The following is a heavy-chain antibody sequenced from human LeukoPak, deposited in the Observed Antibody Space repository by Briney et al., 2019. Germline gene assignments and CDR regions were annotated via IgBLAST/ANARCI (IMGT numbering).Heavy chain of an antibody. Sequence: SVKVSCKASGSTFSSYAISWVRQAPGQGLEWMGGIIPIFGTANYAQKFQGRVTITADESTSTAYMELSSLRSEDTAVYYCARQHAPDNSGLLLDPWGQGTLVTVSS. D-gene: IGHD3-22*01. V-gene: IGHV1-69*13. CDR3: ARQHAPDNSGLLLDP. J-gene: IGHJ5*02. CDR2: IIPIFGTA. CDR1: GSTFSSYA.